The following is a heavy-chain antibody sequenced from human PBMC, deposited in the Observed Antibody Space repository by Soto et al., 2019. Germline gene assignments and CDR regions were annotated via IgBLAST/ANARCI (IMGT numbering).Heavy chain of an antibody. D-gene: IGHD5-12*01. CDR1: GYTFTSYG. V-gene: IGHV1-18*04. CDR2: ISAYNGNT. J-gene: IGHJ4*02. CDR3: TRQGPRDGYNWGFDY. Sequence: ASVKVSCKASGYTFTSYGISWVRQAPGQGLEWMGWISAYNGNTDYAQKLQGRVTMTTDTSTSTAYMELRSLRSDDTAVYYCTRQGPRDGYNWGFDYWGQGALVTVSS.